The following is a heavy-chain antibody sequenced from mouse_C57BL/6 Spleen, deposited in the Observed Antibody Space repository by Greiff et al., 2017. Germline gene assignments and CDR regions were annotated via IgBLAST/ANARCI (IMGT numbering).Heavy chain of an antibody. CDR3: ARSTGAWFAY. D-gene: IGHD2-1*01. V-gene: IGHV1-26*01. Sequence: VQLQQSGPELVKPGASVKISCKASGYTFTDYYMNWVKQSHGKSLEWIGDINPNNGGTSYNQKFKGKAPLTVDKSSSTAYMELRSLTSEDSAVYYCARSTGAWFAYWGQGTLVTVSA. CDR2: INPNNGGT. CDR1: GYTFTDYY. J-gene: IGHJ3*01.